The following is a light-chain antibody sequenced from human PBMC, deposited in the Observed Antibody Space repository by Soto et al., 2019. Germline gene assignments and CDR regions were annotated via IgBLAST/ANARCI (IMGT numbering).Light chain of an antibody. V-gene: IGKV3D-15*01. CDR2: GAS. J-gene: IGKJ5*01. CDR1: QSVSSN. Sequence: EIVMTQSPATLSVSPGERATLSCRASQSVSSNLAWYQQKPGQDLRLIIYGASTRDTGIPARFSVSGSGTKFTLTISSLQYEYFAVYYCQQYNNWPPITFGQGTRLEIK. CDR3: QQYNNWPPIT.